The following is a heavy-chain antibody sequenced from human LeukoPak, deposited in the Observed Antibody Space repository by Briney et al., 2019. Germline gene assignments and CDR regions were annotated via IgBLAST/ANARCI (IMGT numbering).Heavy chain of an antibody. Sequence: GGSLRLSCAASGFTFSNAYMNWVRQAPGKGLEWVGRIKSKTDGGTTDYAAPVKGRFTVSRDGSKNTAYLQMNSLKTEDTAVYYCITPLPYSAQGGQGTLVTVSS. CDR3: ITPLPYSAQ. D-gene: IGHD2-21*01. CDR1: GFTFSNAY. CDR2: IKSKTDGGTT. V-gene: IGHV3-15*07. J-gene: IGHJ4*02.